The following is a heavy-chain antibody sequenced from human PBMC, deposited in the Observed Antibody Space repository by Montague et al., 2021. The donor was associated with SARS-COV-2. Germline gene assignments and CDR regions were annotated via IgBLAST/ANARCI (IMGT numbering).Heavy chain of an antibody. D-gene: IGHD2/OR15-2a*01. V-gene: IGHV2-5*02. CDR1: GFSLSTNGVG. J-gene: IGHJ5*02. Sequence: PALVKPTQTLTLTCTFSGFSLSTNGVGVGWIRQPPGKALEWLALIYWDGDKRYSPSLMNRLTISKGTSKNQVVLTMTNTNPADTATYYCAHRPEVATLSTQWFDPWGQGTMVTVSS. CDR2: IYWDGDK. CDR3: AHRPEVATLSTQWFDP.